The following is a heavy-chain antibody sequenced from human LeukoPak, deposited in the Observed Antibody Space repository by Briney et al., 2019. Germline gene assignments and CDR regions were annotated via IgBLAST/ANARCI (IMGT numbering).Heavy chain of an antibody. J-gene: IGHJ6*03. CDR3: ARGSILGGGNSGFYYYYYMDV. D-gene: IGHD4-23*01. Sequence: SETLSLTCTVSGGSIRTYYWSWLRQPPGKGLAWVGYIYYSGSTNYNPSLKSRVTIPVDTSKNQSSLKLSSVTAADTAVYYCARGSILGGGNSGFYYYYYMDVWXKGTTVTVSS. CDR1: GGSIRTYY. V-gene: IGHV4-59*08. CDR2: IYYSGST.